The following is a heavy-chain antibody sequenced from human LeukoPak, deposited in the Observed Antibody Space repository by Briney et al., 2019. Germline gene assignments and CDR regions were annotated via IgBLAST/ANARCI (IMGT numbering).Heavy chain of an antibody. CDR3: ARRAGAYSHPYDY. D-gene: IGHD4/OR15-4a*01. V-gene: IGHV3-21*01. CDR2: ISSSSSYI. Sequence: GGSLRLSCAASGFTFSSYSMNWVRQAPGKGLEWVSSISSSSSYIYYADSVKGRFTISRDDAKNSLYLQMNSLRAEDTAVYYCARRAGAYSHPYDYWGQGTLVTVSS. CDR1: GFTFSSYS. J-gene: IGHJ4*02.